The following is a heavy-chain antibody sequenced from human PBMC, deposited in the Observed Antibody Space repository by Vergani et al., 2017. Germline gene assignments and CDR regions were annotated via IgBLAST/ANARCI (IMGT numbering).Heavy chain of an antibody. D-gene: IGHD6-19*01. CDR3: ATKSCVTPGCQIGSFRE. J-gene: IGHJ1*01. Sequence: QVHLVESGGGVVQPGRSLRLSCVVSGFTSSYYGMHWVRQAPGKGLEWVAVISYDGTQKYYADSVKGRFTISRDNSKSTLYLQMNSLRTEDTAVYYCATKSCVTPGCQIGSFREWGQGTLVTVSS. V-gene: IGHV3-30*03. CDR2: ISYDGTQK. CDR1: GFTSSYYG.